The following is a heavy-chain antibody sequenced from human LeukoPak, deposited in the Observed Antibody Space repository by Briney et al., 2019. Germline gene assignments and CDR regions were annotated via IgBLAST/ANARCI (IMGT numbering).Heavy chain of an antibody. D-gene: IGHD1-20*01. CDR2: MNPNSGNT. CDR1: GYTFTSYD. J-gene: IGHJ6*02. Sequence: GASVKVSCKASGYTFTSYDINWVRQATGQGLEWMGWMNPNSGNTGYAQKFQGRVTMTRNTSISTAYMELSSLRSEDTAVYYCARVSITGISGLYQGMDVWGQGTTVTVSS. V-gene: IGHV1-8*01. CDR3: ARVSITGISGLYQGMDV.